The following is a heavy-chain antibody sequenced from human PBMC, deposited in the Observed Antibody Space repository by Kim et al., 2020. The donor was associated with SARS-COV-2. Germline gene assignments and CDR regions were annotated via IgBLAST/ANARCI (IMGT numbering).Heavy chain of an antibody. Sequence: GGSLRLSCAASGFTFSSYWMHWVRQAPEKGLVWVSRINSDGSSTSYADSVKGRFTISRDNAKNTLYLQMNSLRAEDTAVYYCARDLYYDSSGLDYWGQGTLVTVSS. J-gene: IGHJ4*02. CDR1: GFTFSSYW. V-gene: IGHV3-74*01. CDR2: INSDGSST. CDR3: ARDLYYDSSGLDY. D-gene: IGHD3-22*01.